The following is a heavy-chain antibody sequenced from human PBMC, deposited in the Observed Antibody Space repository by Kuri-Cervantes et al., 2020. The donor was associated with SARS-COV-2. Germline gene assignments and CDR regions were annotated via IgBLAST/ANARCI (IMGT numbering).Heavy chain of an antibody. J-gene: IGHJ6*03. Sequence: GESLKISCAASGFTFSSYEMNWVRQAPGKGLEWVSYISSSGSTIYYADSVKGRFTISRDNAKNSLYLQMSSLRAEDTAVYYCVRVSMEWLLYANYYYYYMDVWGRGTTVTVSS. V-gene: IGHV3-48*03. CDR2: ISSSGSTI. CDR3: VRVSMEWLLYANYYYYYMDV. D-gene: IGHD3-3*01. CDR1: GFTFSSYE.